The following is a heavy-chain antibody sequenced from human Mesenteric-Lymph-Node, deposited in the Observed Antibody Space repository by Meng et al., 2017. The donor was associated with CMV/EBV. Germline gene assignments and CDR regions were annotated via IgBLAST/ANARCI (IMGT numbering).Heavy chain of an antibody. Sequence: GGSLRLSCAASGFTFSNAWMSWVRQAPGKGLEWVGRIKSKTDGETTDYAAPVKGRFTISRDDSKNTLYLQMNSLKTEDTAVYYCTTDLEQYQLLSHYYYYGMDVWGQGTTVTVSS. CDR2: IKSKTDGETT. J-gene: IGHJ6*02. CDR3: TTDLEQYQLLSHYYYYGMDV. V-gene: IGHV3-15*01. CDR1: GFTFSNAW. D-gene: IGHD2-2*01.